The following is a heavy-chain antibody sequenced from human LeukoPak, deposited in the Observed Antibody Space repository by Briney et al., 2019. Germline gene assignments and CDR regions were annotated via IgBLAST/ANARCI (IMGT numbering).Heavy chain of an antibody. Sequence: PSETLSLTCTVSGGSISSYYWSWIRQPPGKGLEWIGYIYDSGSTNYNPSLKSRVTISVDTSKNQFSLKLSSVTAADTAVYYCARGTVVIPEYFDYWGQGTLVTVSS. V-gene: IGHV4-59*01. J-gene: IGHJ4*02. CDR2: IYDSGST. CDR1: GGSISSYY. D-gene: IGHD2-21*01. CDR3: ARGTVVIPEYFDY.